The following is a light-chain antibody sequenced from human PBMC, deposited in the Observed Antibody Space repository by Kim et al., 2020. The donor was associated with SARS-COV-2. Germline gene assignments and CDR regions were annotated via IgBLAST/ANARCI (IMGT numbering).Light chain of an antibody. CDR2: KDS. J-gene: IGLJ2*01. CDR3: QSVDSSGTSVI. CDR1: TLPKQY. V-gene: IGLV3-25*03. Sequence: SYELTQPPSVSVSPGQTARITCSGDTLPKQYVYWYQQKPGQAPILVIYKDSERPSGIPERFSGSSSGTTVTLTISGVQAEDEADYYCQSVDSSGTSVIFGGGTQLTVL.